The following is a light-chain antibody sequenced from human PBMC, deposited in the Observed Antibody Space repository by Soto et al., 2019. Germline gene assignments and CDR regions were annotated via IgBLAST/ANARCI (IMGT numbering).Light chain of an antibody. V-gene: IGKV1-39*01. J-gene: IGKJ1*01. CDR1: QSISSY. CDR3: QQSYSTHPT. Sequence: DIQMTQSPSSLSASVGDRVTITCRASQSISSYLNWYQQKPGKAPKLLIYAASSLQSGAPSRFSGSGSGTDFTLTISSLQPEDFATYYCQQSYSTHPTFGQGTNVEIK. CDR2: AAS.